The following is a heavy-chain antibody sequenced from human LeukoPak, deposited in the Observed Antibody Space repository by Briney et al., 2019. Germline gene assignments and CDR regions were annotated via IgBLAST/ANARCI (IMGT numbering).Heavy chain of an antibody. CDR3: ARGDVDIVATIFDY. CDR1: GYSISSGYY. CDR2: IYHSGST. D-gene: IGHD5-12*01. Sequence: SETLSHTCAVSGYSISSGYYWGWIRQPPGKGLEWIGSIYHSGSTYYNPSLKSRVTISVDTSKNQFSLKLSSVTAADTAVYYCARGDVDIVATIFDYWGQGTLVTVSS. J-gene: IGHJ4*02. V-gene: IGHV4-38-2*01.